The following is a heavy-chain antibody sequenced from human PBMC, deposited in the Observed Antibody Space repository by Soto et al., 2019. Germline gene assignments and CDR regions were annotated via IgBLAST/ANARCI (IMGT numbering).Heavy chain of an antibody. J-gene: IGHJ5*02. CDR1: GFIFENFG. CDR2: ISGSGFKK. V-gene: IGHV3-23*01. Sequence: GGSLRLSCAASGFIFENFGMSWVRQAPGKGLEWISSISGSGFKKYYADSVKGRFTISRDNSKSTVYLELNNLSAEDAAVYHCAKNQGVELVPLATVDWFDPWGQGSVVTVS. CDR3: AKNQGVELVPLATVDWFDP. D-gene: IGHD1-26*01.